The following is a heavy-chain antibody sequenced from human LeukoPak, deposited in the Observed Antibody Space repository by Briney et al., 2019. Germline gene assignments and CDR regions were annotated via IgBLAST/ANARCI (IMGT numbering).Heavy chain of an antibody. Sequence: GGSLRLSCAASRFTVSLSYMSWVRQAPGRGLEWVSMIHSAGSTYYADSVRGRFTISRDNSKATLFLQMNSLKADDTAVYFCARVIRSGNYYFDYWGQGTLVTVSS. J-gene: IGHJ4*02. CDR2: IHSAGST. CDR1: RFTVSLSY. D-gene: IGHD6-25*01. V-gene: IGHV3-53*01. CDR3: ARVIRSGNYYFDY.